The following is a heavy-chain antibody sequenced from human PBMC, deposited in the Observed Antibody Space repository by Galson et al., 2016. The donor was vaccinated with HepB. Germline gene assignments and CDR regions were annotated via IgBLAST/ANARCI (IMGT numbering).Heavy chain of an antibody. CDR2: ISFDGRKQ. D-gene: IGHD1-14*01. CDR1: GFTFSNYG. J-gene: IGHJ4*02. CDR3: ARDYSYGTTWPFFDK. Sequence: SLRLSCAASGFTFSNYGMHWVRQAPGKGPEWVARISFDGRKQDYTSSVKGRFTISRENSGNTLYLQMHNLRAEDTAVYFCARDYSYGTTWPFFDKSGQGTLVTVSS. V-gene: IGHV3-30*19.